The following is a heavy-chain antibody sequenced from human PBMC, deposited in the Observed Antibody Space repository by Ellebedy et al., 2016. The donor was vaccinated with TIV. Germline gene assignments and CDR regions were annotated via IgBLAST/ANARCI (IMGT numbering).Heavy chain of an antibody. Sequence: MPSETLSLTCAVSGGSISSSNWWSWVRQPPGKGLEWIGEIYHSGSTNYNPSLKSRVTISVDKSKNQFSLKLSSVTAADTAVYYCARARSGIRFPYGMDVWGQGTTVTVSS. CDR3: ARARSGIRFPYGMDV. CDR1: GGSISSSNW. D-gene: IGHD3-3*01. J-gene: IGHJ6*02. V-gene: IGHV4-4*02. CDR2: IYHSGST.